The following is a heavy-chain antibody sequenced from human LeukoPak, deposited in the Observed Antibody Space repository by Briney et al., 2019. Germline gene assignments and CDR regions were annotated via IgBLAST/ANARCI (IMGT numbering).Heavy chain of an antibody. J-gene: IGHJ4*02. CDR1: GGSLSGYY. CDR3: ARDPSARLVPAAQD. Sequence: SETLSLTCAVYGGSLSGYYWSWIRQPPGKGLEWIGEINHSGSTNYNPSLKSRVTMSVDTTKNQFSLKLSSVTAADTAVYYCARDPSARLVPAAQDWGQGTLVTVSS. D-gene: IGHD2-2*01. V-gene: IGHV4-34*01. CDR2: INHSGST.